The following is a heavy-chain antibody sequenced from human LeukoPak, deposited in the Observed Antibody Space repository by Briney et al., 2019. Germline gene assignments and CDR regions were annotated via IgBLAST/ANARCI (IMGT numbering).Heavy chain of an antibody. CDR1: GFTFSSYS. Sequence: PGGSLRLSCAASGFTFSSYSMNWVRQAPGKGLEWVSSISSSSSYIYYADSVKGRFTISRDNAKNSLYLQMNSLRAEDTAVYYCARDGVRWELPSAFNIWGQGTMVTVSS. V-gene: IGHV3-21*01. CDR3: ARDGVRWELPSAFNI. D-gene: IGHD1-26*01. CDR2: ISSSSSYI. J-gene: IGHJ3*02.